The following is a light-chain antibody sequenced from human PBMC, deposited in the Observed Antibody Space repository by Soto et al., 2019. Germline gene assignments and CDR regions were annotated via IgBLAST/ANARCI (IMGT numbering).Light chain of an antibody. CDR2: DAS. J-gene: IGKJ1*01. CDR1: QDISTA. CDR3: QKFNSLPQT. V-gene: IGKV1-13*02. Sequence: AIQLTQSPSSLSASVGDRVIITCRASQDISTALAWYQHRAGKAPKLLVYDASTLETGVPSRFSGSGSGTYFTLTISRRQAEDFETYYRQKFNSLPQTFGQGTKVEIK.